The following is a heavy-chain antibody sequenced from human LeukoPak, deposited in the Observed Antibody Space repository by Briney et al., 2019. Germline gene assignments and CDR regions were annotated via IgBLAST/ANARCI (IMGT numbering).Heavy chain of an antibody. CDR3: ARDSPYWPGHFDY. CDR1: GGTFSSYA. CDR2: IIPIFGTA. D-gene: IGHD2-15*01. V-gene: IGHV1-69*01. J-gene: IGHJ4*02. Sequence: GASVKVSCKASGGTFSSYAISWVRQAPGQGLEWMGGIIPIFGTANYAQKFQGRVTITADEPTSTAYMKRSSLRSEDTAVYYCARDSPYWPGHFDYWGQGTLVTVS.